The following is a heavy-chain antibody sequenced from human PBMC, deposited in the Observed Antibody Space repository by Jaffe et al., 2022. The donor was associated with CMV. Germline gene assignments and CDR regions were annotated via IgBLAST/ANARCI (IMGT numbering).Heavy chain of an antibody. CDR2: INHSGST. D-gene: IGHD1-7*01. V-gene: IGHV4-34*01. J-gene: IGHJ5*02. CDR1: GGSFSGYY. CDR3: ARGLQGVLNWNYEPLNWFDP. Sequence: QVQLQQWGAGLLKPSETLSLTCAVYGGSFSGYYWSWIRQPPGKGLEWIGEINHSGSTNYNPSLKSRVTISVDTSKNQFSLKLSSVTAADTAVYYCARGLQGVLNWNYEPLNWFDPWGQGTLVTVSS.